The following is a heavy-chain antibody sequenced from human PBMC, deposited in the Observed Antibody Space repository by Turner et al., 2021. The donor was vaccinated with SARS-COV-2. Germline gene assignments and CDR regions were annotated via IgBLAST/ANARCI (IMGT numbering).Heavy chain of an antibody. V-gene: IGHV4-59*01. J-gene: IGHJ5*02. Sequence: QVQLQESGPGLVKPSETLSRTCTVSGGSISSYYWGWIRQPPGKGLEWIGYIYYSGGTNYNPSLKSRVTISVDTSKNQFSLKLSSVTAADSAVYYCARDNIVVVPAAIRWFDPWGQGTLVTVSS. D-gene: IGHD2-2*02. CDR2: IYYSGGT. CDR3: ARDNIVVVPAAIRWFDP. CDR1: GGSISSYY.